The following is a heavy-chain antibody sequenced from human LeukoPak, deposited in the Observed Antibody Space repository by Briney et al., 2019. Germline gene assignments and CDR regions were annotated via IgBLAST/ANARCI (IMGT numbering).Heavy chain of an antibody. CDR1: GGSFSGYY. Sequence: SETLSLTCAVYGGSFSGYYWSWIRQPPGKGLEWIGEINHSGSTNYNPSLKSRVTISVDTSKNQFSLKLSSVTAADTAVYYCARVRTYGGYNWFDPWGQGTLVTVSS. D-gene: IGHD4-17*01. J-gene: IGHJ5*02. CDR2: INHSGST. V-gene: IGHV4-34*01. CDR3: ARVRTYGGYNWFDP.